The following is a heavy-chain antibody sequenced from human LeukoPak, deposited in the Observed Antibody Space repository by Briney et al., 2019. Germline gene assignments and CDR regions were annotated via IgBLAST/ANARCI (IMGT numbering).Heavy chain of an antibody. V-gene: IGHV4-59*01. Sequence: SGTLSLTCTVSGGSISSYYWSWIRQPPGKGLEWIGYIYYSGSTNYNPSLKSRVTISVDTSKNQFSLKLSSVTAADTAVYYCARGQGYYYDSSGKTFDYWGQGTLVTVSS. CDR2: IYYSGST. J-gene: IGHJ4*02. CDR1: GGSISSYY. D-gene: IGHD3-22*01. CDR3: ARGQGYYYDSSGKTFDY.